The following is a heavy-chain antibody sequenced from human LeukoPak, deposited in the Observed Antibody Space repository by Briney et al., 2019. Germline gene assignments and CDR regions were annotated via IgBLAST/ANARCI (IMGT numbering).Heavy chain of an antibody. CDR3: APHYDYWSGYFDY. J-gene: IGHJ4*02. Sequence: PGGSLRLSCAASGFTFSSYAMSWVRQAPGKGLEWVSAISGSGGSTYYVDSVKGRFTISRDNSKNTLYLQMNSLRAEDTAVYYCAPHYDYWSGYFDYWGQGTLVTVSS. V-gene: IGHV3-23*01. CDR2: ISGSGGST. D-gene: IGHD3-3*01. CDR1: GFTFSSYA.